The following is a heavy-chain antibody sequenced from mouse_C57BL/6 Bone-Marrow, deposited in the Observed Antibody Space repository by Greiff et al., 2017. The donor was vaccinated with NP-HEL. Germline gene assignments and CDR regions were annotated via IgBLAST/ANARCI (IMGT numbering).Heavy chain of an antibody. D-gene: IGHD1-1*01. Sequence: DVMLVESGGGLVQPGGSLKLSCAASGFTFSDYGMAWVRQAPRKGPEWVAFISNLAYSIYYADTVTGRFTISRENAKNTLYLEMSSLRSEDTAMYYCARRGGIYYGSYWYFDVWGTGTTVTVSS. CDR2: ISNLAYSI. CDR1: GFTFSDYG. V-gene: IGHV5-15*04. CDR3: ARRGGIYYGSYWYFDV. J-gene: IGHJ1*03.